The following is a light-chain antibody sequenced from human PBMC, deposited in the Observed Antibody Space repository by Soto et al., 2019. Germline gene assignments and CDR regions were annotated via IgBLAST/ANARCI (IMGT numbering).Light chain of an antibody. CDR2: GNS. CDR3: QSYDSSLSGVV. J-gene: IGLJ2*01. CDR1: SSNIGAGYD. Sequence: QSVLTQPPSVSGAPGQRVTISCTGSSSNIGAGYDVHWYQQLPGTAPKLLIYGNSHRPSGVPDRFSGSKSGTSASLAITGLQAEAEADDYGQSYDSSLSGVVFGGGTKRTVL. V-gene: IGLV1-40*01.